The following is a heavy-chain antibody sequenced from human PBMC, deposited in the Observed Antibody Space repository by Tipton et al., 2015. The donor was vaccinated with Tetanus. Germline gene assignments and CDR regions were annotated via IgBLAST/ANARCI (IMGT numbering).Heavy chain of an antibody. CDR1: GASISSAA. J-gene: IGHJ4*02. CDR3: AREVPAAGHFDS. CDR2: IFHSGSP. D-gene: IGHD2-2*01. Sequence: TLSLTCDVSGASISSAAWTWIRQPSGKGLEWIGHIFHSGSPNYNPSLKSRVSISVDTSKNQFSLKLSSVTAADTAIYYCAREVPAAGHFDSWGQGTLVTVSS. V-gene: IGHV4-30-2*01.